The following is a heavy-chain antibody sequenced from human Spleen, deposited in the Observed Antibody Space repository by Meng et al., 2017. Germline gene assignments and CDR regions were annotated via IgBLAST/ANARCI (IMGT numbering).Heavy chain of an antibody. Sequence: EVQLVESGGGLVTPGGSLRLSSAASGFAFSNYSMNWVRQAPGKGLEWVSSISSDSRYIFYADSVKGRFTISRDNAKNSLYLQMNSLSPEDTAVFYCARERTMVREFDYWGQGTLVTVSS. CDR2: ISSDSRYI. V-gene: IGHV3-21*01. CDR3: ARERTMVREFDY. J-gene: IGHJ4*02. CDR1: GFAFSNYS. D-gene: IGHD3-10*01.